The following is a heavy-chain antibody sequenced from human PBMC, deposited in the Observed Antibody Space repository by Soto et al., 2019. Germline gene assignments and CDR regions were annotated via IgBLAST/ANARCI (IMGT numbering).Heavy chain of an antibody. Sequence: QVQLVQSGAEVKKPGSSVKVSCKASGGTFSSYAISWVRQAPGQGLEWMGGIIPIFGTANYAQKFQGRVTMTANEHTMTAERGMRRRRSEDTAGYYWARVLDISTRCYRWLSLDVWGEGPTVTVSS. D-gene: IGHD2-2*01. J-gene: IGHJ6*04. CDR1: GGTFSSYA. V-gene: IGHV1-69*12. CDR3: ARVLDISTRCYRWLSLDV. CDR2: IIPIFGTA.